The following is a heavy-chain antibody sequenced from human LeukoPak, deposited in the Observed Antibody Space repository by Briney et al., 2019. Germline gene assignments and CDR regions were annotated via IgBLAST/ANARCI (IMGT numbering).Heavy chain of an antibody. CDR3: ARGGNLEN. V-gene: IGHV3-7*01. J-gene: IGHJ4*02. CDR1: GFTLSRYW. CDR2: INEDGGER. Sequence: GGTLRLSCAASGFTLSRYWMSWVRQAPGKGLEWVANINEDGGERHYVDTVKGRFTISRDNAKNSLYLPMNSLRDEDTAVYYCARGGNLENWGRGTLVTVSS. D-gene: IGHD1-14*01.